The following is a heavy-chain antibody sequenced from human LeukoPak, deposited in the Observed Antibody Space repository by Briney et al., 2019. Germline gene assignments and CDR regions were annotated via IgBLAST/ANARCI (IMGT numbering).Heavy chain of an antibody. J-gene: IGHJ4*02. V-gene: IGHV4-59*01. Sequence: SETLSLTCTVSGGSISSYYWSWIRQPPGKGLEWIGYIYYSGSTNYNPSLKSRVTISVDTSKNQFSLKLSSVTAADTAVYYCARNDYFDYWGQGTLVTVSS. CDR2: IYYSGST. CDR1: GGSISSYY. CDR3: ARNDYFDY.